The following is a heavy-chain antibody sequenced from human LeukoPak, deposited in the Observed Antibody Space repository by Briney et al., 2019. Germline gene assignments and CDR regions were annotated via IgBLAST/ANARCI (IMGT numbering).Heavy chain of an antibody. CDR1: GGSFSGYY. V-gene: IGHV4-34*01. D-gene: IGHD3-16*02. Sequence: SETLSLTCAVYGGSFSGYYWSWIRQPPGKGMEWIGEINHGGSTNYNPSLKSRVTISVDTSKNQFSLKLSSVTAADTAVYYCAEFMITFGGVIVRDYWGQGTLVTVSS. CDR2: INHGGST. J-gene: IGHJ4*02. CDR3: AEFMITFGGVIVRDY.